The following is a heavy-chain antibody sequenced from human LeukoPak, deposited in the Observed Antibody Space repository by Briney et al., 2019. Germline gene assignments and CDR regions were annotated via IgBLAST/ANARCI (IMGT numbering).Heavy chain of an antibody. J-gene: IGHJ6*02. D-gene: IGHD4-17*01. CDR1: GFNFNDAW. CDR3: AREGTVTTGYGMDV. V-gene: IGHV3-21*01. CDR2: ISTGTSHT. Sequence: GGSLRLSCAASGFNFNDAWMNWVRQAPGRGLEWLSSISTGTSHTYYVDSVKGRFTISRDNAKNSLYLQMNSLRAEDTAVYYCAREGTVTTGYGMDVWGQGTTVTVSS.